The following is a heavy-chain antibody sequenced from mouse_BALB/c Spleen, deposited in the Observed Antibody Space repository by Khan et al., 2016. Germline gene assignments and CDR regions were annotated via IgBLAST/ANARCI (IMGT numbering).Heavy chain of an antibody. CDR2: ISSGRSTI. J-gene: IGHJ4*01. CDR3: ARKGARKSYAMDY. Sequence: EVELVESGGGLVQPGGSRKLSCAASGFTFSSFGMHWVRQAPEKGLEWVAYISSGRSTIYYANTVTGGFTISRDTPKNPLFLQMTSLRSEDSAMYYCARKGARKSYAMDYRGQGTSVTVSS. V-gene: IGHV5-17*02. CDR1: GFTFSSFG.